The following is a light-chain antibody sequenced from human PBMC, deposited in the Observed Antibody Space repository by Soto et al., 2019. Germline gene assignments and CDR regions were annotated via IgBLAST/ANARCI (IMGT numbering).Light chain of an antibody. CDR2: GAS. V-gene: IGKV3-15*01. CDR3: QQYNNWPRT. J-gene: IGKJ1*01. Sequence: ENVLTQSPGTLSSSPGERATLSCRASQSVSSNLAWYQQKPGQAPRLLIYGASTRATGIPARFSGSGSGTEFTLTISSLQSEDFAVYYCQQYNNWPRTFGQGTKVDIK. CDR1: QSVSSN.